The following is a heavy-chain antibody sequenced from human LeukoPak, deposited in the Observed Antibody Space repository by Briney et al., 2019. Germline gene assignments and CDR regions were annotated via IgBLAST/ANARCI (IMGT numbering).Heavy chain of an antibody. J-gene: IGHJ4*02. V-gene: IGHV3-74*01. Sequence: GGSLRLSCAASGFTFSDYWIHWVRQAPGKGLVWVSLIHSDGGTTNYADSVKGRFTISRDNAKNTVYLQMSSLRVEDTAVYYCASGQKLGFWGQGTLVTVSS. D-gene: IGHD6-13*01. CDR2: IHSDGGTT. CDR1: GFTFSDYW. CDR3: ASGQKLGF.